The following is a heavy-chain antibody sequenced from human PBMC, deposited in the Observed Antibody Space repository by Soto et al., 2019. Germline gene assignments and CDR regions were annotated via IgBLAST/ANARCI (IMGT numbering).Heavy chain of an antibody. V-gene: IGHV4-34*01. D-gene: IGHD2-15*01. CDR1: GGSFSGYY. Sequence: PSETLSLTCAVYGGSFSGYYWSWIRQPPGKGLEWIGEINHSGSTNYNPSLKSRVTISVDTSKNQFSLKLSSVTAADTAVYYCARAANRYCSGGSCYSRNAEYFQHWGQGTLVTVSS. CDR3: ARAANRYCSGGSCYSRNAEYFQH. CDR2: INHSGST. J-gene: IGHJ1*01.